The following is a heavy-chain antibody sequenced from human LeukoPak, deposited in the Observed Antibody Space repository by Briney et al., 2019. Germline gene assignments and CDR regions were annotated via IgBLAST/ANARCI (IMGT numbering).Heavy chain of an antibody. Sequence: GGSLRLSCAASGFTFSNYDMHWVRQVTGKGLEWVSAIGTAGDTYYPGSVKGRFTISRENAKNSLYLHMNSLRAGDTAVYYCARERTGPLRSGYYDSFLHWGQGTLVTVSS. J-gene: IGHJ4*02. CDR3: ARERTGPLRSGYYDSFLH. CDR1: GFTFSNYD. V-gene: IGHV3-13*01. D-gene: IGHD3-3*01. CDR2: IGTAGDT.